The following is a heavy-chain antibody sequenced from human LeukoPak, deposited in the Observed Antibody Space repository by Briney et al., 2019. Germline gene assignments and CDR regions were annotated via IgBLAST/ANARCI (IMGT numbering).Heavy chain of an antibody. CDR1: GFTFNNYA. J-gene: IGHJ4*02. D-gene: IGHD4-17*01. CDR2: ISGGETT. Sequence: GGSLRLPCAASGFTFNNYAMNWVRQAPGKGLEWVSSISGGETTYYADSAKGRFTISRDNSQNTLYLQMNSLRAEDTAVYYCARDYADYVGYFFFDYWGQGTLVTVSS. CDR3: ARDYADYVGYFFFDY. V-gene: IGHV3-23*01.